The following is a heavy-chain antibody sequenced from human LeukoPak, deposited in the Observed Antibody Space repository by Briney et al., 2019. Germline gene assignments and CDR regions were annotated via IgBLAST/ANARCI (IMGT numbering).Heavy chain of an antibody. D-gene: IGHD6-13*01. CDR3: AREALYSSSWYVDY. CDR2: IYYSGST. Sequence: SETLSLTCTVSGGSISSGGYYWSWIRQHPGKGLEWIGYIYYSGSTYYNPSLKSRVTISVDTSKNQFSLKLSSVTAADTAVYYCAREALYSSSWYVDYWGQGTLVTVSS. V-gene: IGHV4-31*03. CDR1: GGSISSGGYY. J-gene: IGHJ4*02.